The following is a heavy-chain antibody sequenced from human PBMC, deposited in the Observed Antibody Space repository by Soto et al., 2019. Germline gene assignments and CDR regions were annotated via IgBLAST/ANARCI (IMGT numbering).Heavy chain of an antibody. CDR1: GYPFTSSF. CDR3: ARAWSSGWQYYFEF. J-gene: IGHJ4*02. V-gene: IGHV1-46*01. CDR2: INPSGGTT. Sequence: QVQLVQSGAEVKKPGSSVKVSCKASGYPFTSSFMHWVRQAPAQGLEWMGIINPSGGTTGYAPRFQGRLTMTRVTSTSTVYIELRSLTSEDTAVYYCARAWSSGWQYYFEFWGQGTLVTVSS. D-gene: IGHD6-19*01.